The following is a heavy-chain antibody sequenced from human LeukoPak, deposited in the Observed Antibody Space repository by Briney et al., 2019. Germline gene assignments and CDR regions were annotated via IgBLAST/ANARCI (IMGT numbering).Heavy chain of an antibody. CDR2: IIPVFGTT. D-gene: IGHD3-10*01. CDR1: GGVFSDYP. CDR3: AGDFYGSGSYRPAFDY. V-gene: IGHV1-69*05. J-gene: IGHJ4*02. Sequence: SVKVSCKTSGGVFSDYPVSWVRLAPGQGLEWMGGIIPVFGTTTYAPKFQGRVSLSIHESAGTAYMELSDLTFEDTAIYYCAGDFYGSGSYRPAFDYWGQGTLVTVSS.